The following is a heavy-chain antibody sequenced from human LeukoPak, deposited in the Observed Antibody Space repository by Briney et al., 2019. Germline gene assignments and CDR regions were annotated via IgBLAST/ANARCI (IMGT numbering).Heavy chain of an antibody. CDR3: ARSLDIVGATD. CDR1: GGSISSYY. J-gene: IGHJ4*02. Sequence: SETLSLTCTVSGGSISSYYWSWIRQPPGKGLEWIGYIYYSGSTNYNPSLKSRVTISVDTSKNQFSLKLSSVTAADTAVYYCARSLDIVGATDWGQGTLVTVSS. CDR2: IYYSGST. D-gene: IGHD1-26*01. V-gene: IGHV4-59*01.